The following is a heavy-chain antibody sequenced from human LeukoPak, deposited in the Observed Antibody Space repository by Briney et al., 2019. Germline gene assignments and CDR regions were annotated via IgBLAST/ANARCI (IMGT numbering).Heavy chain of an antibody. V-gene: IGHV4-38-2*01. CDR3: ARQSNDFWSGYYVGFDP. CDR1: GYSISSGYY. J-gene: IGHJ5*02. D-gene: IGHD3-3*01. Sequence: PSETLSLTCAVSGYSISSGYYWGWIRQPPGKGLEWIGSIYHSGSTYYNPSLKSRVTISVDTSKNQFSLKLGSVTAADTAVYYCARQSNDFWSGYYVGFDPWGQGTLVTVSS. CDR2: IYHSGST.